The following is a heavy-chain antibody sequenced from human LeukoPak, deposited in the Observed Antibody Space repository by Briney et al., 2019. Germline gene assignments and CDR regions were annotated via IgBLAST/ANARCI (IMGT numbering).Heavy chain of an antibody. CDR3: AGDVLLWFGEPQGTYDY. J-gene: IGHJ4*02. D-gene: IGHD3-10*01. Sequence: PSETLSLTCAVYGGSFSGYYWSWIRQPPGKRLEWIGEINHSGSTNYNPSLKSRVTISVDTSKNQFSLKLSSVTAADTAVYYCAGDVLLWFGEPQGTYDYWGQGTLVTVSS. CDR1: GGSFSGYY. V-gene: IGHV4-34*01. CDR2: INHSGST.